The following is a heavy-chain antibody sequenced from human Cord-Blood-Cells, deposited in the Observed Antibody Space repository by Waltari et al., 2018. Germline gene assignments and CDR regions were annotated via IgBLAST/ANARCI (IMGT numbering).Heavy chain of an antibody. V-gene: IGHV3-7*01. D-gene: IGHD3-22*01. Sequence: EVQLVESGGGLARPGRSLRLSCPASRFTLSSYWLSCVGEAPGKGLEWVANIKQDGSEKYYVDSVKGRFTISRDNAKNSLYLQMNSLRAEDTAVYYCARSYYDSSGYFDYWGQGTLVTVSS. CDR1: RFTLSSYW. CDR3: ARSYYDSSGYFDY. CDR2: IKQDGSEK. J-gene: IGHJ4*02.